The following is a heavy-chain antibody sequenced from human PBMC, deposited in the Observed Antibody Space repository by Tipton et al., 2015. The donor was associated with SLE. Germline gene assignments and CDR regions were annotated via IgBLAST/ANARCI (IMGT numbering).Heavy chain of an antibody. CDR2: ISYTGST. V-gene: IGHV4-39*07. D-gene: IGHD3-9*01. J-gene: IGHJ4*02. CDR3: ATNPLTL. CDR1: GGSISSSYY. Sequence: TLSLTCTVSGGSISSSYYWGWIRQSPGKRLEWIGSISYTGSTYYNPSLKSRVTISVDMSKNQFSLKLTSVTAADTAVYYCATNPLTLWGQGTLVTVSS.